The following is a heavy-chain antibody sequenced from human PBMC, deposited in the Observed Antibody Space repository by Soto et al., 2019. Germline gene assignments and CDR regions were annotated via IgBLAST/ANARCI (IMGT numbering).Heavy chain of an antibody. CDR3: ATQVVRGYYFDY. V-gene: IGHV1-69*13. J-gene: IGHJ4*02. CDR1: VGSFSSYA. Sequence: SVKVSCKASVGSFSSYAISWVRQAPGQGLEWMGGIIPIFGTANYAQKFQGRVTITADESTSTAYMELSSLRSEDTAVYYCATQVVRGYYFDYWGQGTLVTVSS. D-gene: IGHD2-15*01. CDR2: IIPIFGTA.